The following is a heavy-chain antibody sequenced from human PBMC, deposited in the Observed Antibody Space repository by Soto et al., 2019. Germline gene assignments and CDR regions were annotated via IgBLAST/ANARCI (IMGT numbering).Heavy chain of an antibody. Sequence: PGGSLRLSCSASGFIFADYAVSWVRQVPGKGLEWLGFIRSKTFGETTKYAASVKGRFTISRDDSKAIAYLQMDSLMTEDTAVYYCTRVYEYLWASPDSCFDYWGQGTLVTVSS. CDR2: IRSKTFGETT. V-gene: IGHV3-49*04. CDR1: GFIFADYA. J-gene: IGHJ4*02. D-gene: IGHD3-16*01. CDR3: TRVYEYLWASPDSCFDY.